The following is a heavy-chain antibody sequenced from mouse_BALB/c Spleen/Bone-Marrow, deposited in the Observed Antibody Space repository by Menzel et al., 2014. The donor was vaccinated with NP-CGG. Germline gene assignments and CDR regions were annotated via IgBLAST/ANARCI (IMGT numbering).Heavy chain of an antibody. CDR3: ARSLYGYDWYFDV. J-gene: IGHJ1*01. Sequence: EVQLQQSGPELVKPGASVKMSCKASGYTFTSYVIHWVKQKPGQGLEWIGNINPYNDGTKYNEKFKGKATLTSDKSSSTAYMELSSLTSEDSAVYYCARSLYGYDWYFDVWGAGTTVTVPS. V-gene: IGHV1-14*01. CDR1: GYTFTSYV. CDR2: INPYNDGT. D-gene: IGHD2-2*01.